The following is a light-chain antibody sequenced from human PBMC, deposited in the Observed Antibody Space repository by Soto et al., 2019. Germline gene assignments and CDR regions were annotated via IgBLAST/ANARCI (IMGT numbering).Light chain of an antibody. CDR2: GAS. V-gene: IGKV3-20*01. CDR1: QSVSSSY. Sequence: EIVLTQSPCTLSLSPLERSTLSCRASQSVSSSYLAWYQQKPGQAPRLLIYGASSRATGIPDRFSGSGSGTDFTLTISRLEPEDFAVYYCQQYGSSPSFGQGTKVDIK. J-gene: IGKJ1*01. CDR3: QQYGSSPS.